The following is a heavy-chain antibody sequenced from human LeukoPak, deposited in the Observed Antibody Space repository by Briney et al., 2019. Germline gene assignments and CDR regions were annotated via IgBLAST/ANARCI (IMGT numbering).Heavy chain of an antibody. J-gene: IGHJ4*02. CDR1: GFTFSTYG. CDR2: ISGYGDNT. V-gene: IGHV3-23*01. CDR3: AKAERKFRRYSGSEPYYRQGGLDF. Sequence: GGTLRLSCAASGFTFSTYGMSWVRQAPGKGLEWVSAISGYGDNTYYVDSVKGRFTISRDNSKNTLYLQMNNLRAEDTAVYYCAKAERKFRRYSGSEPYYRQGGLDFWGQGTLVTVSS. D-gene: IGHD3-10*01.